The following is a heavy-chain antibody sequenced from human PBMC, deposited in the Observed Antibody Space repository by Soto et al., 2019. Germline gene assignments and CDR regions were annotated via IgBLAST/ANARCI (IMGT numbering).Heavy chain of an antibody. V-gene: IGHV3-23*01. CDR1: GFTFSSYA. CDR2: ISGSSGST. Sequence: PGGSLRLSCAASGFTFSSYAMSWVRQAPGKGLEWVSAISGSSGSTYYADSVKGRFTISRDNSKNTLYLQMNSLRAEDTAVYYCAKDRVWSSYFDYWGQGTLVTVSS. J-gene: IGHJ4*02. D-gene: IGHD2-8*02. CDR3: AKDRVWSSYFDY.